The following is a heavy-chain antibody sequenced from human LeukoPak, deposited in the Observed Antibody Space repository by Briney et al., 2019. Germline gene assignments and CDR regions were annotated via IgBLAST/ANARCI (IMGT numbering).Heavy chain of an antibody. D-gene: IGHD7-27*01. V-gene: IGHV1-8*01. CDR1: GYTFTSYD. CDR2: MNPNSGNT. CDR3: AVPSKWGSENDAFDI. Sequence: GASVTVSCKASGYTFTSYDINWVRQAPGQGLEWMGWMNPNSGNTGYAQKFQGRVTMTRNTSISTAYMELSSLRSEDTAVYYCAVPSKWGSENDAFDIWGQGTMVTVSS. J-gene: IGHJ3*02.